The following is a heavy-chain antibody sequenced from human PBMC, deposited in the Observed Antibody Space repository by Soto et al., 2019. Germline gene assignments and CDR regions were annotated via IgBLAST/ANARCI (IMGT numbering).Heavy chain of an antibody. CDR1: GYTFTGHY. V-gene: IGHV1-2*02. CDR3: GRGRSGQIVVFY. D-gene: IGHD5-12*01. CDR2: IGPESGAT. Sequence: ASVKVSCKASGYTFTGHYIHWVRQAPEQGPEWMGEIGPESGATRFAQKFQGRITMTRDMSITTVYMELNNLSPDDTAVYYCGRGRSGQIVVFYWGQGTPVTVSS. J-gene: IGHJ4*02.